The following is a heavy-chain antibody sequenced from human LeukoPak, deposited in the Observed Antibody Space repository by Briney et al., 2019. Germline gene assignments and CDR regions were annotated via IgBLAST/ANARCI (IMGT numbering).Heavy chain of an antibody. V-gene: IGHV1-2*02. J-gene: IGHJ3*02. Sequence: GASVKVSCKASGYTFTGYYMHWVRQAPGQGLEWMGWINPNSGGTNYAQKFQGRVTMTRDTSISTAYMELSRLRSDDTAVYYCARDINAPYYYGSGDAFDIWGQGTMVTVSS. D-gene: IGHD3-10*01. CDR1: GYTFTGYY. CDR3: ARDINAPYYYGSGDAFDI. CDR2: INPNSGGT.